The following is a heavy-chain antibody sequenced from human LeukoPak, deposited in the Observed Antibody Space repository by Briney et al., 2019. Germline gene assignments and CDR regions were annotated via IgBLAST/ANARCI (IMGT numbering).Heavy chain of an antibody. V-gene: IGHV3-30-3*01. CDR3: ARVPTYSGTYYNY. Sequence: PGGSLRLSCAASGFTFSSYAMHWVRQAPGKGLEWVAVISYDGSNKYYADSVKGRFTISRDNAKNSLYLQMNSLRVEDTGVYYCARVPTYSGTYYNYWGPGTLVTVSS. D-gene: IGHD1-26*01. CDR2: ISYDGSNK. J-gene: IGHJ4*02. CDR1: GFTFSSYA.